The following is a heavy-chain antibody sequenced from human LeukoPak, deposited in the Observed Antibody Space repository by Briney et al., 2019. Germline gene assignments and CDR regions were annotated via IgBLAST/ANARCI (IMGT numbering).Heavy chain of an antibody. CDR1: GGSISSGGYY. V-gene: IGHV4-31*03. D-gene: IGHD6-13*01. Sequence: SQTLSLTCTVSGGSISSGGYYWSWIRQHPGKGLEWIGYIYYSGSTYYNPSLKSRVTISVGTSKNQFSLKLSSVTAADTAVYYCARVGRSSSWYIGWFDPWGQGTLVTVSS. CDR3: ARVGRSSSWYIGWFDP. CDR2: IYYSGST. J-gene: IGHJ5*02.